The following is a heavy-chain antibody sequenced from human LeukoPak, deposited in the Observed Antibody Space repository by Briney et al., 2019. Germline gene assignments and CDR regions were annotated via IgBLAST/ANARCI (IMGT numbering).Heavy chain of an antibody. V-gene: IGHV3-23*01. Sequence: GGSLRLSCAASGFTFSSYGMSWVRQAPGKGLEWVSLISGSGSSTYYADSVKGRFTISRDNAKNSLYLQMNSLRAEDTAVYYCASGRGRWQWLVQDYWGQGTLVTVSS. D-gene: IGHD6-19*01. J-gene: IGHJ4*02. CDR3: ASGRGRWQWLVQDY. CDR1: GFTFSSYG. CDR2: ISGSGSST.